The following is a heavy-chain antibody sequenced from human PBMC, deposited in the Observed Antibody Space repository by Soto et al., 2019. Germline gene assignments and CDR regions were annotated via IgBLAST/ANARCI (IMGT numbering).Heavy chain of an antibody. CDR3: GGDFPAAGTINYPRYGNWFDP. Sequence: QVQLVESGGGLVKPGGSLRLSCAASGFTFSDYYMSWIRQAPGKGLEWVSYISSSGSTIYYADSVKGRFTISRDNAKNSLYLQMNSLGAEDTAVYYCGGDFPAAGTINYPRYGNWFDPWGQGTLVTVFS. CDR1: GFTFSDYY. CDR2: ISSSGSTI. J-gene: IGHJ5*02. D-gene: IGHD2-15*01. V-gene: IGHV3-11*01.